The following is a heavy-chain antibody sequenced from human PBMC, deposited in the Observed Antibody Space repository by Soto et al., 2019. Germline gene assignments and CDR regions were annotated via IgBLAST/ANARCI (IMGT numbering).Heavy chain of an antibody. D-gene: IGHD4-4*01. CDR2: TRSKTQGYAT. Sequence: GGSLRLSCTTSGFPLGDSAIHWVRQASGKGLEWVGRTRSKTQGYATAFAASVKGRFTISRDDSKNTVYLQMNSLKTEDTAVYYCTRHTVDYWGQGTLVTVSS. V-gene: IGHV3-73*01. J-gene: IGHJ4*02. CDR1: GFPLGDSA. CDR3: TRHTVDY.